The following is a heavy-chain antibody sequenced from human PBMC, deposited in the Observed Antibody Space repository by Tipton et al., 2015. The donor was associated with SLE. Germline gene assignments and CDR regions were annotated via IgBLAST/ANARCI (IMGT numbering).Heavy chain of an antibody. D-gene: IGHD4-17*01. CDR1: GFTFSSYA. Sequence: SLRLSCAASGFTFSSYAMHWVRQAPGKGLEWVAVISYDGSNKYYADSVKGRFTISRDNSKNTLYLQMNSLRAEDTAVYYCARSTVTALSWFDPWGQGTLVTVSS. CDR2: ISYDGSNK. CDR3: ARSTVTALSWFDP. J-gene: IGHJ5*02. V-gene: IGHV3-30*14.